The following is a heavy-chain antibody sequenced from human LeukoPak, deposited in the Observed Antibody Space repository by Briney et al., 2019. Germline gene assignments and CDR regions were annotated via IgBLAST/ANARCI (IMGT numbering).Heavy chain of an antibody. CDR2: IYTSGST. D-gene: IGHD3-16*02. V-gene: IGHV4-61*02. CDR3: ARDRGIMTTFGGVIAKGAHY. Sequence: PSETLSLTCTVSGGSISSGTYYWSWIRQPAGKGLEWIGRIYTSGSTNYNPSLKSRVTISVDTSKNQFSLKLSSVTAADTAVYYCARDRGIMTTFGGVIAKGAHYWGQGTLVIVSS. J-gene: IGHJ4*02. CDR1: GGSISSGTYY.